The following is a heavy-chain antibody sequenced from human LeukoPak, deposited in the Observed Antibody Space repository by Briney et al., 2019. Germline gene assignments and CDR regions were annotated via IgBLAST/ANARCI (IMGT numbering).Heavy chain of an antibody. J-gene: IGHJ4*02. Sequence: PSESLSLTCTVSGGSISTYYWSWIRQPPGKGLEWIGYVYYSGSTSYNPSLKSRVIISVDTSKNEFSLSVSSVTAADTAVYYCARHYGYSYGPDYWGQGTLVTVST. D-gene: IGHD5-18*01. V-gene: IGHV4-59*08. CDR1: GGSISTYY. CDR3: ARHYGYSYGPDY. CDR2: VYYSGST.